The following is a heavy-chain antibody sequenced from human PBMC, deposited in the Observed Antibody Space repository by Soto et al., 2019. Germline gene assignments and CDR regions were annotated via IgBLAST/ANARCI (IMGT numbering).Heavy chain of an antibody. J-gene: IGHJ6*02. CDR1: GFTVTNGY. CDR3: ARDPGDRNGMSA. V-gene: IGHV3-66*01. D-gene: IGHD1-26*01. CDR2: IYSGGST. Sequence: EVQVVESGGGLVQPGGSLRLTCAASGFTVTNGYMTWVRQAPGKGLEWVSVIYSGGSTYYGDSVRDRFVISRDNSKNLLYLQMNSLRVEDTAIYYCARDPGDRNGMSAWGQGTTVTVSS.